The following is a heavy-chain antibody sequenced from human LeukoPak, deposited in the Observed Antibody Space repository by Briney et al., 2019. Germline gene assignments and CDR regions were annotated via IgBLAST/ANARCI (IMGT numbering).Heavy chain of an antibody. Sequence: PGGTLRLSCAASGFTFSTYWMHWVRQAPGKGLEWVSRINPDGITTTCADSVKGRFTFSRDNAKNTLFLQMNSLRAGDTAVYYCARDYYYGMDVWGQGTTITVSS. CDR1: GFTFSTYW. CDR3: ARDYYYGMDV. J-gene: IGHJ6*02. CDR2: INPDGITT. V-gene: IGHV3-74*01.